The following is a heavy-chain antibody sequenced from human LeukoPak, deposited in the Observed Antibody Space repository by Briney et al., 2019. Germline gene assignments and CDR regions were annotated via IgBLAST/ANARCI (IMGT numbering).Heavy chain of an antibody. CDR2: INSNGGST. J-gene: IGHJ4*02. D-gene: IGHD6-19*01. CDR3: ARDLNTGWYGLVDY. Sequence: GGSLRLSCAASGFIFSRYAMHWVRQAPGKGLEYVSAINSNGGSTYYANSVQGRFTISRDNSKNTLYLQMGSLRAEDMAVYYCARDLNTGWYGLVDYRGQGTLVTVSS. V-gene: IGHV3-64*01. CDR1: GFIFSRYA.